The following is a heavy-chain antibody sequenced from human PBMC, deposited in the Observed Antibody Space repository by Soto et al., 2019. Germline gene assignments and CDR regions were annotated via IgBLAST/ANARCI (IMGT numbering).Heavy chain of an antibody. CDR2: ISSSGSTI. Sequence: GGSLRLSCAASGFSFSSHSMKWVRQAPGKGLEWVSYISSSGSTIYYADSVKGRFTISRDNAKNSLYLQMNSLRDDDTAVYYCARGRGYCGGHHCYPDDWGPGALVTLSS. J-gene: IGHJ4*02. CDR3: ARGRGYCGGHHCYPDD. V-gene: IGHV3-48*02. D-gene: IGHD2-21*01. CDR1: GFSFSSHS.